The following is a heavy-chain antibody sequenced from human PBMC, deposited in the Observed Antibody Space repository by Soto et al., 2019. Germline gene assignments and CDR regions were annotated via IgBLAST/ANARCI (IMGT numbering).Heavy chain of an antibody. CDR3: ARGGGVGVAGSAAFDM. J-gene: IGHJ3*02. CDR1: GYPVTAYY. CDR2: INPATGAA. D-gene: IGHD3-3*01. V-gene: IGHV1-2*02. Sequence: QLHLVQSGAVVKKPGASVTVSCSASGYPVTAYYMHWVRQAPGRGLEWMGGINPATGAAKYTQTLRGRVTRARETSTRTVFMELSGLTSEDTAVFYCARGGGVGVAGSAAFDMWGQGTLVTVSS.